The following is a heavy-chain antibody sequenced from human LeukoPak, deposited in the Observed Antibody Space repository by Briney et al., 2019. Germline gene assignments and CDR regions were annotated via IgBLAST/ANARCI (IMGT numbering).Heavy chain of an antibody. V-gene: IGHV4-59*12. J-gene: IGHJ4*02. CDR2: IYYSGST. Sequence: PSETLSLTCTVSGGSISSYYWSWIRQPPGKGLEWIGYIYYSGSTNYNPSLKSRVTISVDKSKNQFSLKLSSVTAADTAVYYCARVKGSSGWSYYFDYWGQGTLVTVSS. CDR3: ARVKGSSGWSYYFDY. CDR1: GGSISSYY. D-gene: IGHD6-19*01.